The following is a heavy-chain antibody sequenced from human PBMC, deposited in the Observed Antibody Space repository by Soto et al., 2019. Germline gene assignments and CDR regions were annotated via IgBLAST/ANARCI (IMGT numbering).Heavy chain of an antibody. CDR2: ISYDGSNK. CDR1: GFTFSSYA. V-gene: IGHV3-30-3*01. Sequence: QVQLVESGGGVVQPGRSLRLSCAASGFTFSSYAMHWVRQAPGKGLEWVAVISYDGSNKYYADSVKGRFTISRDNSKNTLYLQMNSLRAEDTAVYYCASETLAVVYYFDYWCQGTLVTVSS. CDR3: ASETLAVVYYFDY. D-gene: IGHD6-19*01. J-gene: IGHJ4*02.